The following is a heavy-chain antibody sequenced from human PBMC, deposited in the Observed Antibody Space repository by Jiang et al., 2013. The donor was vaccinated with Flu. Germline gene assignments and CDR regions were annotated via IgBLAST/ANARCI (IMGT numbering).Heavy chain of an antibody. CDR1: GYSFSDYP. V-gene: IGHV7-4-1*02. CDR2: INTDTGDP. Sequence: QSGSELKKPGASVKVSCRASGYSFSDYPLNWVRQAPGQGLEYMGWINTDTGDPTFAQGFTGRFVFSLDASVSTAYLQISGLKAEDTAVYYCARTCSGYPSGNSWGQGTLVTVSS. CDR3: ARTCSGYPSGNS. D-gene: IGHD5-12*01. J-gene: IGHJ4*02.